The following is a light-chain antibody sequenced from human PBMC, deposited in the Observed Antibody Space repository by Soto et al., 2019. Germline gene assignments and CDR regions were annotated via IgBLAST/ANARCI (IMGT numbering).Light chain of an antibody. J-gene: IGKJ4*01. CDR2: WAS. Sequence: DIVMTQSPDSLAVSLDERATINCKSSQTVFFNSNNKNYVVWYQQKPGQPPKLLISWASIRESGVPDRFSGSGSGTDFTLTISSLQAEDVAVYYCQQYFHYPPTFGGGTRVEI. CDR3: QQYFHYPPT. V-gene: IGKV4-1*01. CDR1: QTVFFNSNNKNY.